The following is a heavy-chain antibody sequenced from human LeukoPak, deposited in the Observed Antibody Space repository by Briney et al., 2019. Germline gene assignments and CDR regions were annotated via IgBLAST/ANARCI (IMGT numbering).Heavy chain of an antibody. D-gene: IGHD6-19*01. CDR1: GGSVSTHY. CDR3: ARAGSGWSFDY. Sequence: SETLSLTCTVSGGSVSTHYWSWIRQPPGKELEWIGYVSHSGNTNCNPSLKSRLTMSLDTSKSHFSLRLSSVNAADTAVYYCARAGSGWSFDYWGQGSLVTVSS. CDR2: VSHSGNT. V-gene: IGHV4-59*02. J-gene: IGHJ4*02.